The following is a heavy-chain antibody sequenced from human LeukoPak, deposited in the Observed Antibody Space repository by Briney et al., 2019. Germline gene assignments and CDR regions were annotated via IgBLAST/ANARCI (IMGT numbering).Heavy chain of an antibody. CDR2: IYYTGST. CDR3: ARFAMASIGRHYYSYMDV. V-gene: IGHV4-59*01. CDR1: SGSISGYY. J-gene: IGHJ6*03. Sequence: SETLSLTCTVSSGSISGYYWSWIRQPPGKGLEWIGYIYYTGSTNYHPSLKSRVTISVDTSKNQFSLKVSSVTAADTAVYYCARFAMASIGRHYYSYMDVWGKGTTVTVSS. D-gene: IGHD5-24*01.